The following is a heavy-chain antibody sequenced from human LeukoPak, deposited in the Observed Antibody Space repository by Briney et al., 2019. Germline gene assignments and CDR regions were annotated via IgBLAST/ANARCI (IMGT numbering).Heavy chain of an antibody. Sequence: GASVKVSCKASGYSFTNNYIHWVRQAPGQGLEWMGMIYPRDGSTSYAQRFQDRVTVTRDTSTSTVHMELSGLRAEDTALYYCARDKEVFDYGGRGPLVTVSS. CDR2: IYPRDGST. CDR3: ARDKEVFDY. CDR1: GYSFTNNY. V-gene: IGHV1-46*01. J-gene: IGHJ4*02.